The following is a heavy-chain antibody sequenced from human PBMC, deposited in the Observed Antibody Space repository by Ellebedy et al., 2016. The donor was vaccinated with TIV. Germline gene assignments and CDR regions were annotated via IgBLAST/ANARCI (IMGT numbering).Heavy chain of an antibody. V-gene: IGHV5-51*01. D-gene: IGHD6-13*01. CDR3: ARYRSIAAGEYDS. Sequence: GESLKISCEGSGYTFTNSWIGWVRQMPGKGLEWMGKIYPGDSNITYSPSFQGQVTISADKSISTAYLQWNSLKASDTATYYCARYRSIAAGEYDSWGQGTLVTVSS. J-gene: IGHJ4*02. CDR2: IYPGDSNI. CDR1: GYTFTNSW.